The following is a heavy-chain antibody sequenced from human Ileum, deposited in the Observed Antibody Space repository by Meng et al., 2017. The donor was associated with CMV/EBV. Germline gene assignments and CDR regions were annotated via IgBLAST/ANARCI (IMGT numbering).Heavy chain of an antibody. D-gene: IGHD3-10*01. Sequence: TFSSYAISWVRQAPGQGLEWMGGIIPIFGTANYAQKFQGRVTITTDESTSTAYMELSSLRSEDTAVYYCARERGDIRRRGAAYNSFDYWGQGTLVTVSS. CDR3: ARERGDIRRRGAAYNSFDY. J-gene: IGHJ4*02. V-gene: IGHV1-69*05. CDR2: IIPIFGTA. CDR1: TFSSYA.